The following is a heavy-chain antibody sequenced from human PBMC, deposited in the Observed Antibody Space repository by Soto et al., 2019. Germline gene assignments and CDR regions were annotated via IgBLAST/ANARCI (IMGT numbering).Heavy chain of an antibody. J-gene: IGHJ5*02. CDR1: GGSISSSNW. D-gene: IGHD5-12*01. Sequence: KPSETLSLTCAVSGGSISSSNWWSWVRQPPGKGLEWIGEIYHSGSTNYNPSLKSRVTISVDKSKNQFSLKLSSVTAADTAVYYCARYGYNLQDWFDPWGQGTLVTVSS. CDR2: IYHSGST. V-gene: IGHV4-4*02. CDR3: ARYGYNLQDWFDP.